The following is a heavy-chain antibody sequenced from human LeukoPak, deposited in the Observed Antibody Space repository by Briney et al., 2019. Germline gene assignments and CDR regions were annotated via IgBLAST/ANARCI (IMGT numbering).Heavy chain of an antibody. D-gene: IGHD4-17*01. J-gene: IGHJ4*02. CDR2: IDSDTYGNTI. CDR1: GFTITSYS. V-gene: IGHV3-48*02. Sequence: GGSLKLSCAASGFTITSYSMNWVRHAPWKGREWISYIDSDTYGNTIYYPHTVKGRFTISRDNIKNSLYLQMDSLRDEDTAVYYCARDRDYAFDYWGQGTLVTVSS. CDR3: ARDRDYAFDY.